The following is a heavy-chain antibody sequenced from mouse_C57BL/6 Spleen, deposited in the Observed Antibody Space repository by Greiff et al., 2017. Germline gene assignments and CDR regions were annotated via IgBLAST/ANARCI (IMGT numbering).Heavy chain of an antibody. CDR2: IWGVGST. V-gene: IGHV2-6*01. CDR3: ASGGLLRGGFAD. Sequence: VQLQESGPGLVAPSQSLSITCTVSGFSLTSYGVDWVRQSPGKGLEWLGVIWGVGSTNYNSALKSRLSISKDNSKSQVFLKRNSLQTDDTAMYYCASGGLLRGGFADWGQGTLVTVSA. CDR1: GFSLTSYG. J-gene: IGHJ3*01. D-gene: IGHD2-3*01.